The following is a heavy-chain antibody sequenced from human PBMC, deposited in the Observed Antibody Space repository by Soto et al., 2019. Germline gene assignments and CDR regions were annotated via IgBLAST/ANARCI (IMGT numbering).Heavy chain of an antibody. CDR3: ASRERVDAFDV. Sequence: QVQLVQSGAEVKKPGSSVKVSCKASGGTFSSYGITWVRQAPGQGLKWMGGIVPIFGSINLAQKFRGRLTITPDKSTSTVYMELSSLTSEDTAVYYCASRERVDAFDVWGQGTMVTVSS. J-gene: IGHJ3*01. CDR2: IVPIFGSI. V-gene: IGHV1-69*06. D-gene: IGHD1-26*01. CDR1: GGTFSSYG.